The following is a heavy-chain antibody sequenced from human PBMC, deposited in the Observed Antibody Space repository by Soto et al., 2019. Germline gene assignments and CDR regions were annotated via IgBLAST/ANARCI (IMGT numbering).Heavy chain of an antibody. CDR1: GLTVSSSY. CDR2: IYSAGST. CDR3: ARAREPEYSSAIFFDI. Sequence: GGSLRLSCAAPGLTVSSSYMSWVRQAPGKGLQWVSVIYSAGSTYYANSVKGRFTISRDISTNMVYLQVSSLTDEDTAVYYCARAREPEYSSAIFFDIWGQGALVTVSS. D-gene: IGHD5-18*01. J-gene: IGHJ4*02. V-gene: IGHV3-53*01.